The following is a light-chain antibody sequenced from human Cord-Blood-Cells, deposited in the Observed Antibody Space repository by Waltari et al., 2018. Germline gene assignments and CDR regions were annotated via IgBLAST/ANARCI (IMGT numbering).Light chain of an antibody. V-gene: IGKV1-5*01. Sequence: DIQMTQSPSTLSASVGDRVPITCRASQSISNWLAWYQQKPGKAPKLLIYDASSLESGVPSRFSGSGSGTEFTLTISSLQPDDFATYYCQQYNSYTWTFGQGTKVEIK. CDR2: DAS. CDR1: QSISNW. CDR3: QQYNSYTWT. J-gene: IGKJ1*01.